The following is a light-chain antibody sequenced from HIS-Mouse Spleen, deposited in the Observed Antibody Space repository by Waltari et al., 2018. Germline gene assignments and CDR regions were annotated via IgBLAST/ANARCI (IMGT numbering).Light chain of an antibody. V-gene: IGLV2-18*02. CDR1: SSDVGSYNR. J-gene: IGLJ1*01. CDR2: EVS. Sequence: QSDLTQPPSVSGSPGQSVTISCTGTSSDVGSYNRVSWYQQPPGTAPKLMIYEVSNRPSGVPDRFSGSKSGNTASLTISGLQAEDEADYYCSSYTSSSTVFGTGTKVTVL. CDR3: SSYTSSSTV.